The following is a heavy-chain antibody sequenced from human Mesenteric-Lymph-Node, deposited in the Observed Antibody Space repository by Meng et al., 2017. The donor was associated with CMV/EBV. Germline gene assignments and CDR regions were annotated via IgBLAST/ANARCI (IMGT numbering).Heavy chain of an antibody. Sequence: SVKVSCKVSGGTFSSYTISWVRQAPGQGLEWVGRIIPIVGITNYAQKFQDRVSIIADKSTSTAYMELSSLRSEDTAVYYCAIEWAIFGVVIPSHYYGMDVWGQGTTVTVSS. J-gene: IGHJ6*02. V-gene: IGHV1-69*04. CDR3: AIEWAIFGVVIPSHYYGMDV. D-gene: IGHD3-3*01. CDR1: GGTFSSYT. CDR2: IIPIVGIT.